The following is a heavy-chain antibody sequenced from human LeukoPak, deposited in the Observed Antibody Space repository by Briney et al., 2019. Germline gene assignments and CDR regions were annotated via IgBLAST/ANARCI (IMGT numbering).Heavy chain of an antibody. J-gene: IGHJ6*02. CDR3: ASSSPTVVSDTYYYYAMDV. V-gene: IGHV3-74*01. CDR1: GFTFSIYW. CDR2: INSDGSTT. Sequence: GGSLRLSCAASGFTFSIYWMHWVRQAPGNGLVWVSRINSDGSTTTYADSVKGRFTISRDNAKNTLYLQMNSLRAEDTAVYYCASSSPTVVSDTYYYYAMDVWGQGTTVTVSS. D-gene: IGHD4-23*01.